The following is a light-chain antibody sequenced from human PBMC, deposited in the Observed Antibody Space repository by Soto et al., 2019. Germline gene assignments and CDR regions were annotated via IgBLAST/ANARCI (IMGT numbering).Light chain of an antibody. CDR2: DAS. CDR1: QSIGSW. CDR3: QQYNRDPYT. V-gene: IGKV1-5*01. J-gene: IGKJ2*01. Sequence: DIPMTQSPSTLSTSVGDRVTITCRASQSIGSWVAWYQQKSGKAPNVLIYDASILESGVPSRFSGSGSGTEFTLTISSLQPDDCATYYCQQYNRDPYTFGQGTNLEIK.